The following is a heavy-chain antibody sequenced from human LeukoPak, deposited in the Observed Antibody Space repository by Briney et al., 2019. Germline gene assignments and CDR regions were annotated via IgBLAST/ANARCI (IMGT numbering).Heavy chain of an antibody. CDR2: MNPNSGYT. CDR3: ARGPLAYCGGDCYYNAFDI. V-gene: IGHV1-8*01. J-gene: IGHJ3*02. D-gene: IGHD2-21*02. CDR1: GYTFTSYD. Sequence: GASVKVSCKASGYTFTSYDINWVRQATGQGLEWMGWMNPNSGYTGYAQKFQGRVTMTRNTSISTAYMELSSLRSEDTAVYYCARGPLAYCGGDCYYNAFDIWGQGTMVTVSS.